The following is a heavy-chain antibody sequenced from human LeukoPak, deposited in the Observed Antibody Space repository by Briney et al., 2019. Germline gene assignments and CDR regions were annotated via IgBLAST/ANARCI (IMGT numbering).Heavy chain of an antibody. CDR1: GYTFTSYD. J-gene: IGHJ4*02. CDR3: ARAGVVPGGWFWDY. Sequence: ASVKVSCKASGYTFTSYDINWVRQATGQGLEWMGWMNPNSGNTGYAQKFQGRVTMTRNTSISTAYMELSSLRSEDTAVYYCARAGVVPGGWFWDYWGQGTLVTVSS. CDR2: MNPNSGNT. V-gene: IGHV1-8*01. D-gene: IGHD2-2*01.